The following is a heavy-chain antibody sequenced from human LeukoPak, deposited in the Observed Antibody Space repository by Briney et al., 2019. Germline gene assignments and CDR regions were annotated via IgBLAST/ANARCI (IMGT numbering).Heavy chain of an antibody. CDR3: ARDTDEYDF. CDR1: GFPFNKYW. CDR2: IRHDGDVK. J-gene: IGHJ4*02. D-gene: IGHD3-3*01. V-gene: IGHV3-7*01. Sequence: GGSLRLSCAVSGFPFNKYWMTWVRQAPGKGLEWVANIRHDGDVKHYVDSVKGRFTISRLNANNSLYLQMDSLRVEDTAVYYCARDTDEYDFWGQGTLVTVSS.